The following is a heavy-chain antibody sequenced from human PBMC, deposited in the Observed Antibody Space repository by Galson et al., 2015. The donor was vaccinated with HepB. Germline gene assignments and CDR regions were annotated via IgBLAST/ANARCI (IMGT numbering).Heavy chain of an antibody. D-gene: IGHD3-3*01. J-gene: IGHJ4*02. Sequence: SLRLSCAASGFIVSSNYMSWVRQAPGKGLEWVSVIHSGGSTYYADSVKGRLTISRDNSKNTLYLQMNSLRAEDTAVYYCARFADFWSGYYIQNWGQGTLVTVSS. V-gene: IGHV3-53*01. CDR3: ARFADFWSGYYIQN. CDR2: IHSGGST. CDR1: GFIVSSNY.